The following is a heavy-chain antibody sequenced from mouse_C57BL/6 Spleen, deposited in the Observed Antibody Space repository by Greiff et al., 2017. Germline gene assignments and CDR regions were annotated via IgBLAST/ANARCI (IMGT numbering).Heavy chain of an antibody. CDR3: ARDYGSSFAY. J-gene: IGHJ3*01. D-gene: IGHD1-1*01. CDR1: GYTFTSYW. CDR2: IHPNSGST. Sequence: VQLQQPGAELVKPGASVKLSCKASGYTFTSYWMHWVKQRPGQGLEWIGMIHPNSGSTNYNEKFKSKATLTVDKSSSTAYMQLSSLTSEDSAIYYCARDYGSSFAYWGQGTLVTVSA. V-gene: IGHV1-64*01.